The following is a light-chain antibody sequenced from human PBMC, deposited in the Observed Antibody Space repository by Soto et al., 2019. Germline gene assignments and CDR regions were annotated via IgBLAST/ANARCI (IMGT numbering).Light chain of an antibody. J-gene: IGKJ2*01. CDR1: QSISSW. V-gene: IGKV1-5*03. Sequence: DLQMTQSPSTLSTSVGDRVTITCRASQSISSWLAWYQQKPGKAPNLLIYKASTLESGVPSRFSGSGSGTDFTLTIPSLQPDDFATYYCQQYNTYSYTFGQGTKLEIK. CDR3: QQYNTYSYT. CDR2: KAS.